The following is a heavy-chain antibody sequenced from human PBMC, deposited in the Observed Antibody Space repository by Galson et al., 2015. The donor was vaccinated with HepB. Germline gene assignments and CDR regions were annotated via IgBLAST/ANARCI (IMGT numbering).Heavy chain of an antibody. J-gene: IGHJ6*02. CDR2: ISAYNGNT. CDR1: GYTFTSYG. V-gene: IGHV1-18*04. CDR3: ARDGYCSGGSCYIARYYYYGMDV. Sequence: SVKVSCKASGYTFTSYGISWVRQAPGQGLEWMGWISAYNGNTNYAQKLQGRVTMTTDTSTSTAYMELRSLRSDDTAVYYCARDGYCSGGSCYIARYYYYGMDVWGQGSTVTVSS. D-gene: IGHD2-15*01.